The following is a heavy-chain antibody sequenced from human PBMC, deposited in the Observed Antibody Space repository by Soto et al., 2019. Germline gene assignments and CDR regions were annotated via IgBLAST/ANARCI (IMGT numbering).Heavy chain of an antibody. CDR2: VYYRGRS. Sequence: SETLSLTCTVSGGSVTNSSYYWGWIRPSPGKGLEWIGSVYYRGRSYSKSSVKSRVTISVDTSKNRFSLSLNSVTASDTAVYFCVSKRTNVQTQADFDYWGPGALVTVSS. CDR1: GGSVTNSSYY. V-gene: IGHV4-39*01. CDR3: VSKRTNVQTQADFDY. J-gene: IGHJ4*02. D-gene: IGHD2-8*01.